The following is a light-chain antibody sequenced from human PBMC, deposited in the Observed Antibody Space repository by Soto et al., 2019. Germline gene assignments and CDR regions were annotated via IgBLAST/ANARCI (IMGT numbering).Light chain of an antibody. V-gene: IGKV3-15*01. CDR3: QQRSNWPSIT. J-gene: IGKJ5*01. Sequence: IVMTQSPATLSVSPGERATLSCRASQNIYSNVAWYQQRPGQAPRLLIYRASTRAPGIPARFSGSGSGTDFTLTISSLEPEDFAVYYCQQRSNWPSITFGQGTRLEIK. CDR1: QNIYSN. CDR2: RAS.